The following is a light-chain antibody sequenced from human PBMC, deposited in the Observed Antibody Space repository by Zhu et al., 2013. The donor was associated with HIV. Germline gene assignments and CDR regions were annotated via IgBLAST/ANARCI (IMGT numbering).Light chain of an antibody. Sequence: EIVLTQSPGTLSLSPGDRATLSCRASQSVSSSYLAWYQQKPGQAPRLLIYDASSRATGIPDRFSGSGSGTDFTLTISRLEPEDFAVYYCQQYGSSPPWTFGQGTKVEIK. J-gene: IGKJ1*01. CDR1: QSVSSSY. CDR3: QQYGSSPPWT. V-gene: IGKV3-20*01. CDR2: DAS.